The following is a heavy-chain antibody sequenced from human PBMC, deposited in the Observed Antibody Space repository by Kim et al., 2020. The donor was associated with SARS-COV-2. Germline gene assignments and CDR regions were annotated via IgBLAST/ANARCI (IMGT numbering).Heavy chain of an antibody. CDR3: AREDRFNAFDI. Sequence: ASVKVSCKASGYTFTSYAMHWVRQAPGQRLEWMGWINAGNGNTKYSQKFQGRVTITRDTSASTAYMELSSLRSEDTAVCYCAREDRFNAFDIWGQGTMVTVSS. CDR1: GYTFTSYA. CDR2: INAGNGNT. V-gene: IGHV1-3*01. J-gene: IGHJ3*02. D-gene: IGHD3-10*01.